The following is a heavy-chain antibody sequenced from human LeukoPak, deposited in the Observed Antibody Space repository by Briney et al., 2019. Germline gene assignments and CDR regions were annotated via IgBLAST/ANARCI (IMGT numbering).Heavy chain of an antibody. J-gene: IGHJ6*03. CDR2: IYYSGST. V-gene: IGHV4-39*01. D-gene: IGHD3-3*01. Sequence: SETLSLTCTVSGGSISSSSYYWGWIRQPPGKGLEWIGSIYYSGSTYYNPSLKSRVTISVATSKNQFSLKLSSVTAADTAVYYCASKRYYDFWSGYLGDYYYMDVWGKGTTVTVSS. CDR1: GGSISSSSYY. CDR3: ASKRYYDFWSGYLGDYYYMDV.